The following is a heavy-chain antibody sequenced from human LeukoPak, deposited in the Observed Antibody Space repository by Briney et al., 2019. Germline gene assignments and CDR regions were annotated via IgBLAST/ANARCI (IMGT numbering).Heavy chain of an antibody. J-gene: IGHJ4*02. CDR2: INPNSGGT. Sequence: AAVKVSCKASGYTFIGYYMHWVRQAPGQGLEWMGWINPNSGGTNYAQKFQGRVTMTRDTSISTAYMELSRLRSDDTAVYNCAPHWALGYCSSNSCHVPDDFDYWGEGTLVTVSS. CDR3: APHWALGYCSSNSCHVPDDFDY. CDR1: GYTFIGYY. V-gene: IGHV1-2*02. D-gene: IGHD2-2*01.